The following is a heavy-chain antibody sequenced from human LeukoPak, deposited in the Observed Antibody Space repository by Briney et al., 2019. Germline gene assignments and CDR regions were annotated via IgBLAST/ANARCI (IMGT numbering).Heavy chain of an antibody. CDR1: GASVSSYY. CDR3: ARHGEGIAVAGTDFQH. Sequence: SETLSLTCTVSGASVSSYYWIWIRQPAGRGLEWIGRIDASGSTNYNPSLKSRVTMSVDSSKNQFSLKLSSVTAADTAVYYCARHGEGIAVAGTDFQHWGQGTLVTVSS. J-gene: IGHJ1*01. V-gene: IGHV4-4*07. CDR2: IDASGST. D-gene: IGHD6-19*01.